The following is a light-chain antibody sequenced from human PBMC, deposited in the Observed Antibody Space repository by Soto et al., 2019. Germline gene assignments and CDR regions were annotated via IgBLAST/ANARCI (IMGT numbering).Light chain of an antibody. CDR2: DVT. J-gene: IGLJ3*02. CDR1: SNDSSNYKY. Sequence: QSALTQPRSVSGSPGQSVTISCTGTSNDSSNYKYVSWYQHHPGKAPRLMIYDVTKRPSGVPDRFSGSKSGNTASLTISGLQAEDESDYYCCSYAGSYFWVFGGGTKLTVL. CDR3: CSYAGSYFWV. V-gene: IGLV2-11*01.